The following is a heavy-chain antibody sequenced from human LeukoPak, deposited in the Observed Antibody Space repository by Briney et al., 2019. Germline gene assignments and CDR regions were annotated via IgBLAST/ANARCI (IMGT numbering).Heavy chain of an antibody. Sequence: SETLSLTCTVSGGSISSYYWSWIRQPPGKGLGWIGYIYYSGSTNYNPSLKSRVTISVDTSKNQFSLKLSSVTAADTAVYYCAREKTVTTMVADYYYGMDVWGQGTTVTASS. CDR2: IYYSGST. CDR1: GGSISSYY. V-gene: IGHV4-59*01. CDR3: AREKTVTTMVADYYYGMDV. J-gene: IGHJ6*02. D-gene: IGHD4-17*01.